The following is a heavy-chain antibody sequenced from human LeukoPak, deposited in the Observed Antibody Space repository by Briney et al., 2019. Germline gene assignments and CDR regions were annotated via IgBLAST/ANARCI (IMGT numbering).Heavy chain of an antibody. J-gene: IGHJ4*02. Sequence: PSETLSLTCTVSGTSITRTYWSWIRQPPGRVLESVGYVYDTGDTNYNPSLKSRVTMSLDTSKNQFSLTLSSVTAADTAIYYCARRATSGNYQMLHFDSWGQGILVTVSS. D-gene: IGHD1-7*01. CDR2: VYDTGDT. V-gene: IGHV4-59*08. CDR3: ARRATSGNYQMLHFDS. CDR1: GTSITRTY.